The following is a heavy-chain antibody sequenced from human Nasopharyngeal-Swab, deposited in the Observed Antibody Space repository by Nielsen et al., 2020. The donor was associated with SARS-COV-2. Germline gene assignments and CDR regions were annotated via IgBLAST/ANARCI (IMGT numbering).Heavy chain of an antibody. CDR1: GDSVSSNSAA. V-gene: IGHV6-1*01. J-gene: IGHJ3*01. CDR3: AREEGYVGGDFWSGYFYSGAFDF. Sequence: SQTLSLTCAIPGDSVSSNSAAWNWISQSPSRGLEWLGRTYYRTKWYNDYAVSVKSRITINPDTSKNQFSLQLNSVSPEDTAVYYCAREEGYVGGDFWSGYFYSGAFDFWGQGTMVTVSS. D-gene: IGHD3-3*01. CDR2: TYYRTKWYN.